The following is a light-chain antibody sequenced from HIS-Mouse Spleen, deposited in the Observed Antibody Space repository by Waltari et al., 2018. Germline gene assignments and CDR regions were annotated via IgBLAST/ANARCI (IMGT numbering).Light chain of an antibody. CDR2: EDS. CDR1: ALPKKY. J-gene: IGLJ2*01. Sequence: SYELTQPPSLSVYPGQTARITCSGDALPKKYAYWYQQKSGQAPVLVIYEDSKRPSGIPERFSGSSSGTIATLTISGAQVEDEADYYCYSTDSSGNHRVFGGGTKLTVL. CDR3: YSTDSSGNHRV. V-gene: IGLV3-10*01.